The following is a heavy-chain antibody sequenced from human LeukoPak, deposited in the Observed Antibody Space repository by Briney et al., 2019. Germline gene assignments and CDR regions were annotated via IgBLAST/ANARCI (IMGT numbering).Heavy chain of an antibody. CDR3: AKDLIAVAGTTEYFQH. D-gene: IGHD6-19*01. J-gene: IGHJ1*01. CDR2: ISGDGGST. Sequence: PGGSLRLSCAASGFTFDDYAMQWVRQAPGKGLEWVSLISGDGGSTYYADSVKGRFTISRDNSKNSLYLQMNSLRTEDTALYYCAKDLIAVAGTTEYFQHWGQGTLVTVSS. CDR1: GFTFDDYA. V-gene: IGHV3-43*02.